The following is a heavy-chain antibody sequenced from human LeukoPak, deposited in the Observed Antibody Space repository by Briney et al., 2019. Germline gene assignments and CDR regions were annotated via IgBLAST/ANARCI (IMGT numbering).Heavy chain of an antibody. D-gene: IGHD3-22*01. V-gene: IGHV3-30-3*01. CDR2: ISYDGSNK. CDR1: GFTFSSYA. Sequence: PGRFLRLSCAASGFTFSSYAMHWVRQAPGKGLEWVAVISYDGSNKYYADSVKGRFTISRDNSKNTLYLQMNSLRAEDTAVYYCARTERYYYDSSGYYSGYFDYWGQGTLVTVSS. J-gene: IGHJ4*02. CDR3: ARTERYYYDSSGYYSGYFDY.